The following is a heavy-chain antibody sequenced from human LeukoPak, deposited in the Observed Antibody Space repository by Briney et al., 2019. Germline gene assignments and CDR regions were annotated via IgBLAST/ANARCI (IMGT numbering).Heavy chain of an antibody. CDR2: ISSSSSYI. J-gene: IGHJ4*02. CDR1: GFTFSTYG. D-gene: IGHD3-22*01. CDR3: ARSSRDYYDSSGYYNFDY. Sequence: PGGSLRLSCAASGFTFSTYGMSWVRQAPGKGLEWVSSISSSSSYIYYADSVKGRFTISRDNAKNSLYLQMNSLRAEDTAVYYCARSSRDYYDSSGYYNFDYWGQGTLVTVSS. V-gene: IGHV3-21*01.